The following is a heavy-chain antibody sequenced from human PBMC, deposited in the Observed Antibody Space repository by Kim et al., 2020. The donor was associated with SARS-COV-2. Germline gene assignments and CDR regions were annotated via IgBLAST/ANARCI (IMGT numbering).Heavy chain of an antibody. D-gene: IGHD6-25*01. CDR1: GFTFSSFV. CDR2: ISSDGSNK. V-gene: IGHV3-30*04. CDR3: AGEEKGSRIPSAATAVDY. Sequence: GGSLRLSCAASGFTFSSFVMHWVRQAPGKGLDWVALISSDGSNKDYADSLKGRFTISRDNSKNTLYLQMDSLRAEDTAVYYCAGEEKGSRIPSAATAVDYWGQGTLVIVSS. J-gene: IGHJ4*02.